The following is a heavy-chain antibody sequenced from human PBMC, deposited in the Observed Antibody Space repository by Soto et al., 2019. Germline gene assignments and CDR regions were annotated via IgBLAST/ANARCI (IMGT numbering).Heavy chain of an antibody. Sequence: ASVKVSCKASGYNFTGYYMNWVRQAPGQGLEWMGWINPNSGGTNYAQKFQGRVTMTRDTSISTAYMELSRLRSDDTAVYYCAREDSSGSYYYGMDVWGQGTTVTVSS. CDR1: GYNFTGYY. CDR2: INPNSGGT. V-gene: IGHV1-2*02. D-gene: IGHD6-19*01. J-gene: IGHJ6*02. CDR3: AREDSSGSYYYGMDV.